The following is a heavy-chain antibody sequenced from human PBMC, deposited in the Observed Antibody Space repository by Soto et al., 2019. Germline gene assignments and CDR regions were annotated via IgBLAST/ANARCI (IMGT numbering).Heavy chain of an antibody. CDR1: GYSFTSQY. J-gene: IGHJ3*02. CDR3: AREQGLRPGGGGTEPLDI. V-gene: IGHV1-46*03. Sequence: QVQLVQSGAEVKKPGASVKISCEASGYSFTSQYVHWVRQAPGQGLEWMGIINPNGGSTTYAQKFQGRVTMTRDTSPSTVYMELSSLTSGDTAVFFWAREQGLRPGGGGTEPLDIWGQGTMVTVAS. D-gene: IGHD6-25*01. CDR2: INPNGGST.